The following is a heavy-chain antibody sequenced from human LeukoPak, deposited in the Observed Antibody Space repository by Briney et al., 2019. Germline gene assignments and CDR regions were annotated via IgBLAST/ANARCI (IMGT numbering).Heavy chain of an antibody. CDR2: INPSGGST. Sequence: ASVKVSCKASGYTFTSYYMHWVQQAPGQGLEWVGIINPSGGSTSYAQKFQGRVTMTTDTSTSTAYMELRSLRSDDTAVYYCARVDINSRDSGGYYFDYWGQGTLVTVSS. V-gene: IGHV1-46*01. D-gene: IGHD3-22*01. J-gene: IGHJ4*02. CDR1: GYTFTSYY. CDR3: ARVDINSRDSGGYYFDY.